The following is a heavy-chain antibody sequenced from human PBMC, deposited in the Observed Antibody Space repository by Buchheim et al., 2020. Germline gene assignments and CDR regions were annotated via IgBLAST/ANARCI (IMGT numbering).Heavy chain of an antibody. V-gene: IGHV3-7*01. CDR3: ARDRGWLQFDY. J-gene: IGHJ4*02. CDR2: IKEDGSEK. Sequence: EVQLVESGGGLVQPGGSLRLSCAASGFTFSSYWISWVRQAPGKGLEWVANIKEDGSEKYYVDSVKGRFTISRDNATSSLYLPMNSLRAEDTAVYYCARDRGWLQFDYWGQGTL. CDR1: GFTFSSYW. D-gene: IGHD6-19*01.